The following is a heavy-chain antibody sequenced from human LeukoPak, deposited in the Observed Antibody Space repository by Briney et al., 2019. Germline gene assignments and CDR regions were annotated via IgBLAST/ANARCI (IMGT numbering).Heavy chain of an antibody. CDR2: INPNSGGT. D-gene: IGHD3-3*01. V-gene: IGHV1-2*02. J-gene: IGHJ4*02. CDR3: ARDPHLTIFGVVPNFDY. CDR1: GYTFTGYY. Sequence: ASVKVSCKASGYTFTGYYMHWVRQAPGQGLEWMGWINPNSGGTNYAQKFQGRVTMTTDTSTSTAYMELRSLRSDDTAVYYCARDPHLTIFGVVPNFDYWGQGTLVTVSS.